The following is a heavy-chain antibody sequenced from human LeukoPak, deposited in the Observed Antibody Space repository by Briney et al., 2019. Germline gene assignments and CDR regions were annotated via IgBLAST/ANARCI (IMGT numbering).Heavy chain of an antibody. J-gene: IGHJ4*02. D-gene: IGHD1-26*01. V-gene: IGHV3-9*01. Sequence: GGSLRLSCAASGLNFNEYGMNWVRQVPGKGLEWVSGISWNGGDIGYADSVKGRFTISRDNAKNSLYLQMSSLRAEDTALYYCTRQLYSGTWTMGGYWGQGTLVTVSS. CDR3: TRQLYSGTWTMGGY. CDR2: ISWNGGDI. CDR1: GLNFNEYG.